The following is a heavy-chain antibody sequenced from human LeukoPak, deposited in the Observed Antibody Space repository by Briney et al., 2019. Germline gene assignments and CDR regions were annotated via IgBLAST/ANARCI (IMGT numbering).Heavy chain of an antibody. CDR3: ARVKGAATYDY. J-gene: IGHJ4*02. D-gene: IGHD1-26*01. CDR2: INSDGSST. CDR1: GFTFSSYC. Sequence: PGGSLRLSCAASGFTFSSYCMPWVRQAPGKGLVWVSRINSDGSSTSYADSVKGRFTISRDNAKNTLYLQMNSLRAEDTAVYYCARVKGAATYDYWGQGTLVTVSS. V-gene: IGHV3-74*01.